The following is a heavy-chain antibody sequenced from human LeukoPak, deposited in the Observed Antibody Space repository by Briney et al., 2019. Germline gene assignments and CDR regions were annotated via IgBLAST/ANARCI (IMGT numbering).Heavy chain of an antibody. D-gene: IGHD3-10*01. CDR3: AKEFGSGSQLDY. CDR2: ISGSGGST. V-gene: IGHV3-23*01. CDR1: GFTFSSYA. J-gene: IGHJ4*02. Sequence: GGSLRLSCAASGFTFSSYAMSWVRQAPGKGLEWVSSISGSGGSTYYADSVKGRFTMSRDNSKNTMDLQMNSLRAEDTAVYYCAKEFGSGSQLDYWGQGTLVTVSS.